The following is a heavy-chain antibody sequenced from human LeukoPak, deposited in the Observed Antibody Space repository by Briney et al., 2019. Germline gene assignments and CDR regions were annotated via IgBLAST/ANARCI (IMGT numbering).Heavy chain of an antibody. J-gene: IGHJ5*02. CDR1: GFTVSSNY. Sequence: GGSLRLSCAASGFTVSSNYMSWVRQAPGKGLEWVSVIYSGGSTYYADSVKGRFTISRDNSKNALYLQMNSLRAEDTAVYYCAREYQLLFYNWFDPWGQGTLVTVSS. V-gene: IGHV3-53*01. CDR3: AREYQLLFYNWFDP. D-gene: IGHD2-2*01. CDR2: IYSGGST.